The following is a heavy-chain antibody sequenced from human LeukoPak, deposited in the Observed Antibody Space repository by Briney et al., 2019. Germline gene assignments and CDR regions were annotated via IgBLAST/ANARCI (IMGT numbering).Heavy chain of an antibody. CDR2: ISSSSRTI. J-gene: IGHJ4*02. CDR1: GFTFSSYR. CDR3: ARHVVAVGFDY. Sequence: PGGSLRLSCAASGFTFSSYRMNWVRQAPGKGLEWVVYISSSSRTIYYADSVKGRFTISRDNAKNSLYLQMNSLRAEDTAVYYCARHVVAVGFDYWGQGTLVTVSS. D-gene: IGHD3-22*01. V-gene: IGHV3-48*01.